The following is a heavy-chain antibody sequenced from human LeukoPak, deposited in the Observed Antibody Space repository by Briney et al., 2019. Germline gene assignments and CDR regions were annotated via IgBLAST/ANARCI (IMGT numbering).Heavy chain of an antibody. V-gene: IGHV4-59*01. J-gene: IGHJ5*02. CDR3: ARDDYGSGSGYWFDP. D-gene: IGHD3-10*01. CDR2: IYHSGDT. CDR1: GGSIDTYY. Sequence: PSEPLSFTCTVSGGSIDTYYWSWIRQPPGKGLEWIGYIYHSGDTKYNPSLKSRVTISVDTSKNQFSLRLRSVTAADTAVYYCARDDYGSGSGYWFDPWGQGTLVTVSS.